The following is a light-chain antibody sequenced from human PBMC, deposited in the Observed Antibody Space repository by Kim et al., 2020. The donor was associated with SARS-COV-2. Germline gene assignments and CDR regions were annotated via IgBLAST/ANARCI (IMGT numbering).Light chain of an antibody. Sequence: SVALGQTARITCGGNNIESKNVHWYEQEPGQAPVMVIYRDTIRPAGIPERFSGSNSGKTATLTISRAQAGDEADYYCRVWDRSTLFGGGTQLTVL. J-gene: IGLJ3*02. V-gene: IGLV3-9*01. CDR3: RVWDRSTL. CDR2: RDT. CDR1: NIESKN.